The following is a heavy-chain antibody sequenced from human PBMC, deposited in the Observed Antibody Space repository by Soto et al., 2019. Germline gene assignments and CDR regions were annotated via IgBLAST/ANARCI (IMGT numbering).Heavy chain of an antibody. CDR2: MNPNSGNT. J-gene: IGHJ6*02. CDR1: GYTFTSYD. V-gene: IGHV1-8*01. CDR3: ARAQNPARNKRVYYYYGMDV. D-gene: IGHD6-13*01. Sequence: EASVKVSCKASGYTFTSYDINWVRQATGQGLEWMGWMNPNSGNTGYAQKFQGRVTMTRNTSISTAYMELSSLRSEDTAVYYCARAQNPARNKRVYYYYGMDVWGQGTTVTVSS.